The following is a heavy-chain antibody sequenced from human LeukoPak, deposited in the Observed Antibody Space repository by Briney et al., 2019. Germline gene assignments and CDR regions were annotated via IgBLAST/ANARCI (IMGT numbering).Heavy chain of an antibody. CDR1: GYTFTSYY. D-gene: IGHD2-15*01. Sequence: GASVKVSCKASGYTFTSYYMHWVRRAPGQGLEWMGIINPSGGSTSYAQKFQGRVTMTRDTSTSTVYMELSSLRSEDTAVYYCARDLGSPEWYFDLWGRGTLVTVSS. V-gene: IGHV1-46*01. J-gene: IGHJ2*01. CDR2: INPSGGST. CDR3: ARDLGSPEWYFDL.